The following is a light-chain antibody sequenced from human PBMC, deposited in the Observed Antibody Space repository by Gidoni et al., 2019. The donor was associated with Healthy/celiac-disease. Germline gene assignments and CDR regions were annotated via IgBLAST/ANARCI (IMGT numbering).Light chain of an antibody. CDR2: GAS. J-gene: IGKJ2*01. V-gene: IGKV1-39*01. Sequence: DIQMTQTPSSLSASVGARVTITCRASQSISTYLNWYQQTLGKAPKLLIHGASSLHSGVPSRFSGSGSWTDFTLTISSLQPEDFATYYCQQSYSTPYTFGQGTKLEIK. CDR3: QQSYSTPYT. CDR1: QSISTY.